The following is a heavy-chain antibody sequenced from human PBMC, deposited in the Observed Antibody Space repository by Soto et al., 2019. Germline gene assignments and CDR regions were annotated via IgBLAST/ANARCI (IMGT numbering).Heavy chain of an antibody. Sequence: PGGSLRLSCAASGFTFSSYGMHWVRQAPGKGLEWVTMISHNVSIQFYADSVKGRFTISRDNSKDTLYLQMNSLTPADTAVYYCVGGSLLHWGQGTPVTVSS. CDR2: ISHNVSIQ. V-gene: IGHV3-30*03. J-gene: IGHJ4*02. CDR1: GFTFSSYG. CDR3: VGGSLLH.